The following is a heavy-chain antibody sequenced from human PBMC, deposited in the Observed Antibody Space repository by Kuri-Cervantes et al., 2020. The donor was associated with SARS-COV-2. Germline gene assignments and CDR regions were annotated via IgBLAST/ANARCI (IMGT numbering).Heavy chain of an antibody. CDR2: ISGSGGST. D-gene: IGHD3-9*01. CDR3: AYGTYYDILTGYLDFDY. J-gene: IGHJ4*02. Sequence: GGSLRLSCAASGLTFSSYAMSWVRQAPGKGLEWVSAISGSGGSTYYADSVKGRFTISRDNSKNTLYLQMNSLRAEDTAVYYCAYGTYYDILTGYLDFDYWGQGTLVTVSS. V-gene: IGHV3-23*01. CDR1: GLTFSSYA.